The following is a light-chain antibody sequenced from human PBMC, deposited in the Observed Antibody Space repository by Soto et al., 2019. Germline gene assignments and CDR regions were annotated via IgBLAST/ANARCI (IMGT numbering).Light chain of an antibody. V-gene: IGKV1-9*01. Sequence: DIQLTQSPSVLSASVGDTVTITCRASQALSNYLAWYQQKPGKAPDVLIYSASTLQSGVPSRFSGSGSETEFSLTIRALQPEDFATYYCQQLSRYPLTFGGGTKVDI. CDR2: SAS. J-gene: IGKJ4*01. CDR3: QQLSRYPLT. CDR1: QALSNY.